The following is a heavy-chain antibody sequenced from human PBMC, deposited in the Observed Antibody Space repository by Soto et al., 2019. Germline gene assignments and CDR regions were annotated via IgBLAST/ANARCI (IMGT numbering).Heavy chain of an antibody. CDR3: AKLLVTQMPYYYYGLDV. CDR2: INIGGDTT. Sequence: LRLSFGISVFTFSNYAMSWVRQAPGKGLEWVSAINIGGDTTYYADSVKGRFTMSRDNSKNTLYLQMNSLRAEDTAVYYCAKLLVTQMPYYYYGLDVWGQGTTVTVSS. CDR1: VFTFSNYA. D-gene: IGHD2-21*02. V-gene: IGHV3-23*01. J-gene: IGHJ6*02.